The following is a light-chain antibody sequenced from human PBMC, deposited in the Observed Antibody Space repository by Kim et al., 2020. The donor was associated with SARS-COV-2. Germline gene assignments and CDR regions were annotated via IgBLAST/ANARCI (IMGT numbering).Light chain of an antibody. J-gene: IGLJ3*02. CDR2: HDT. Sequence: SYELTQPPSVSVSPGQTASITCSGDNLGDRYVCWYQQKPGQSHVLVIYHDTKRPSGIPERFSGSNSGNTATLTISGTQTMDEADYYCQAWDSSRVFGGGT. V-gene: IGLV3-1*01. CDR3: QAWDSSRV. CDR1: NLGDRY.